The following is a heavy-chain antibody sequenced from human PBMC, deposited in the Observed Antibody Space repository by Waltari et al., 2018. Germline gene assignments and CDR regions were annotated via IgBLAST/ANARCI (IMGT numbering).Heavy chain of an antibody. CDR3: LAGRAGEPFDY. Sequence: QVQLLESGPGLVKPSETLSLTCTVSGGSITSYYWTWIRQPPGKGLDWIGNSHYSGSPSYNPSLKSRVPMSLDTSKSKFSLKLNSVTAADTAVYYCLAGRAGEPFDYWGQGTLVTVSS. CDR1: GGSITSYY. J-gene: IGHJ4*02. CDR2: SHYSGSP. V-gene: IGHV4-59*01. D-gene: IGHD6-19*01.